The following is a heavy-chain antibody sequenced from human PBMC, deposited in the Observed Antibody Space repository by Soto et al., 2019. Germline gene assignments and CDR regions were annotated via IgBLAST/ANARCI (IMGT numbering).Heavy chain of an antibody. CDR2: ISAYTGNT. Sequence: ASVKVSCKASGYTFTSYGFTWVRQAPGPGLEWMGWISAYTGNTNYSQKLQGRVTMTTDTFTGTAYMELRSLTSDDTAVYYCGMDKPMVTDYYYGMDVWGQGTTVTVSS. CDR1: GYTFTSYG. V-gene: IGHV1-18*04. CDR3: GMDKPMVTDYYYGMDV. D-gene: IGHD5-18*01. J-gene: IGHJ6*02.